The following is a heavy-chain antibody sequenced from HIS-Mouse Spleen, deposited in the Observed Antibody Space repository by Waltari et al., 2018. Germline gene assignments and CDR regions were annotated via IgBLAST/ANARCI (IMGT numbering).Heavy chain of an antibody. CDR2: INHSGST. CDR3: ARGALRGSYYWGEYFQH. J-gene: IGHJ1*01. CDR1: GGSFSGYY. D-gene: IGHD1-26*01. V-gene: IGHV4-34*01. Sequence: QVQLQQWGAGLFKPSETLSLTCAVYGGSFSGYYWSWLRKPPGKGPEWFGEINHSGSTNYNPSLKSRVTISVDTSKNQFSLKLSSVTAADTAVYYCARGALRGSYYWGEYFQHWGQGTLVTVSS.